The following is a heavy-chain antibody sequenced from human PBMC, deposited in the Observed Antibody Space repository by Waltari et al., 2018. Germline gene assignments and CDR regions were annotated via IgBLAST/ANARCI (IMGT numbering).Heavy chain of an antibody. CDR2: INHSGST. D-gene: IGHD3-10*01. CDR1: GGSFSGYY. CDR3: ASPSSGSYYNLGSYRKYGMDV. V-gene: IGHV4-34*01. Sequence: QVQLQQWGAGLLKPSETLSLTCAVYGGSFSGYYWSWIRQPPGKGLAWIGEINHSGSTNKNTALKSRVTISVDTAKNQFSLKMSSVTAGDTAVYDCASPSSGSYYNLGSYRKYGMDVWGQGTTVTVSS. J-gene: IGHJ6*02.